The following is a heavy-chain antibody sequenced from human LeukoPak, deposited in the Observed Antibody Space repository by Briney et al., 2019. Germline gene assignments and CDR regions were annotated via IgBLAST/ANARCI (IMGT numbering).Heavy chain of an antibody. D-gene: IGHD2-2*01. Sequence: ASVRVSCNTSGYSFTNYAISWVRQAPGQGPEFMGWISTYNGNTNYAQRFQGRVTMTTDTSTSTAFMELRSLRSDDTAMYYCARVGDIEVVPAARGSFNWFDPWGQGTLVTVSS. CDR3: ARVGDIEVVPAARGSFNWFDP. CDR2: ISTYNGNT. J-gene: IGHJ5*02. V-gene: IGHV1-18*01. CDR1: GYSFTNYA.